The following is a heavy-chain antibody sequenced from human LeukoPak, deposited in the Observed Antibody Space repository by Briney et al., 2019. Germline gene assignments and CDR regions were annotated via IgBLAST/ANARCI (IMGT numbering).Heavy chain of an antibody. V-gene: IGHV3-7*01. Sequence: GGSLRLSCAASGFTLSSYWMSWVRQAPGKGLEWVANIKQDGREIYYVDSVKGRFTISGDNAKNSLYLQMNSLRAEDTAVYYCARDKGATGLFDYWGQGTLVTVSS. CDR2: IKQDGREI. CDR3: ARDKGATGLFDY. D-gene: IGHD1-26*01. J-gene: IGHJ4*02. CDR1: GFTLSSYW.